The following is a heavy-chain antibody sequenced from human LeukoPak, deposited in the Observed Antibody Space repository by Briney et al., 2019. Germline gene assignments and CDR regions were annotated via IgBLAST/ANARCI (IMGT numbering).Heavy chain of an antibody. CDR2: ISGSGGST. CDR3: AKPYDFWSGYYGDY. J-gene: IGHJ4*02. V-gene: IGHV3-23*01. D-gene: IGHD3-3*01. CDR1: GFPFSSYA. Sequence: GGSLRLSCAASGFPFSSYAMSWVRQAPGKGLEWVSAISGSGGSTYYADSVKGRFTISRDNSKNTLYLQMNSLRAEDTAVYYCAKPYDFWSGYYGDYWGQGTLVTVSS.